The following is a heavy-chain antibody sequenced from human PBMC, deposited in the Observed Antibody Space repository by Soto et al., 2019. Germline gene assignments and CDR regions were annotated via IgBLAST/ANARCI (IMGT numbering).Heavy chain of an antibody. Sequence: KASETLSLTCTVSGGSISSCYWSWIRQPAGKGLEWIGRIYTSGSTNYNPSLKSRVTMSVDTSKNQFSLKLSSVTAADTAVYYCARGDSFDSSGYYAPMGYYYGMDVWGQGTTVTVSS. D-gene: IGHD3-22*01. J-gene: IGHJ6*02. V-gene: IGHV4-4*07. CDR3: ARGDSFDSSGYYAPMGYYYGMDV. CDR2: IYTSGST. CDR1: GGSISSCY.